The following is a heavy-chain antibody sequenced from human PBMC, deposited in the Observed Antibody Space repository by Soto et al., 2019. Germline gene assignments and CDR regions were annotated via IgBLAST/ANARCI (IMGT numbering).Heavy chain of an antibody. J-gene: IGHJ3*01. Sequence: EAQLLESGGDWAQPGGSLRLSCAASGFTFSSHGMSWVRQAPGKGLEWIAGLSRGGGTTYYADSVKGRFTISRDNSKNTLDXXXXXXXXEXXXXXXXXXXGQYRTDGFDVWGQGTMVTVSS. V-gene: IGHV3-23*01. CDR2: LSRGGGTT. CDR1: GFTFSSHG. CDR3: XXXGQYRTDGFDV. D-gene: IGHD6-6*01.